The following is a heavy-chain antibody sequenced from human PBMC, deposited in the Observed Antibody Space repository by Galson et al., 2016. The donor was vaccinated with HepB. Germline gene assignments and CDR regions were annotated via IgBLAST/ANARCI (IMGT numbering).Heavy chain of an antibody. Sequence: SETLSLTCTVSGGSISSYYWSWIRQPPGKGLEWIEYIHYSGSTNYNPSLHSRVTISVETSKNQFSPKLSSVTAADTAVYYCARGLRLVSSYFYYYMDVWGKGTTVTVSS. CDR1: GGSISSYY. CDR3: ARGLRLVSSYFYYYMDV. J-gene: IGHJ6*03. CDR2: IHYSGST. V-gene: IGHV4-59*01. D-gene: IGHD6-6*01.